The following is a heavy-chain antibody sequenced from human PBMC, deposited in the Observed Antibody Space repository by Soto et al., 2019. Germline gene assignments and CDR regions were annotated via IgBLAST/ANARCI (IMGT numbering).Heavy chain of an antibody. V-gene: IGHV3-30*18. J-gene: IGHJ4*02. CDR2: ISYDGSNK. D-gene: IGHD2-15*01. CDR3: AKDGTKYFDIVVVVAAT. Sequence: QVQLVESGGGVVQPGRSLRLSCAASGFTFSSYGMHWVRQAPGKGLEWVAVISYDGSNKYYADSVKGRFTISRDNSKNTLYLQMNSLRAEDTAVYYCAKDGTKYFDIVVVVAATWGQGTLVTVSS. CDR1: GFTFSSYG.